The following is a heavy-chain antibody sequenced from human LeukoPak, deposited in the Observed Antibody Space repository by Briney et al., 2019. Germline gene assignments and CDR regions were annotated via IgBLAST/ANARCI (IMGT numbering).Heavy chain of an antibody. J-gene: IGHJ2*01. V-gene: IGHV4-59*01. CDR3: ARYRNIVGATFRFFDL. D-gene: IGHD1-26*01. CDR1: GGSISSYY. Sequence: SETLSLTCTVSGGSISSYYWSWIRQPPGRGLEWIGYIYYSGSTNYNPSLKSRVTISVDTSKNQFSLKLSSVTAADTAVYYCARYRNIVGATFRFFDLWGRGTLVTVSS. CDR2: IYYSGST.